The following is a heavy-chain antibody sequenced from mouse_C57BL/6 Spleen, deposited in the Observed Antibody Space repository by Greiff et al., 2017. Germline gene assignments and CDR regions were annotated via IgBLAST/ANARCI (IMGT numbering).Heavy chain of an antibody. Sequence: VKLVESGAELVRPGASVKLSCKASGYTFTDYYINWVKQRPGQGLEWIARIYPGSGNTYYNEKFKGKATLTAEKSSSTAYMQLSSLTSEDSAVYFCARDYDEGDYYAMDYWGQGTSVTVSS. D-gene: IGHD2-4*01. CDR3: ARDYDEGDYYAMDY. J-gene: IGHJ4*01. CDR2: IYPGSGNT. CDR1: GYTFTDYY. V-gene: IGHV1-76*01.